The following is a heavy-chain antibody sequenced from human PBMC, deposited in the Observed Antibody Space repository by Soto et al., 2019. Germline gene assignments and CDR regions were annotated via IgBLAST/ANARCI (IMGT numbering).Heavy chain of an antibody. D-gene: IGHD2-2*01. CDR1: GGSFSGYY. CDR3: ARVRKEYQLLSHDYYMDV. Sequence: SETLSLTCAVYGGSFSGYYWSWIRQPPGKGLEWIGEINHSGSTNYNPSLKSRVTISVDTSKNQFSLKLSSVTAADTAVYYCARVRKEYQLLSHDYYMDVWGKGTTVTVSS. J-gene: IGHJ6*03. V-gene: IGHV4-34*01. CDR2: INHSGST.